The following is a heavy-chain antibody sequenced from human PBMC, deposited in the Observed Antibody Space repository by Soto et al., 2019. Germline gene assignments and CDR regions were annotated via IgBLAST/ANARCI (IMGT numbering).Heavy chain of an antibody. V-gene: IGHV3-23*01. D-gene: IGHD6-19*01. CDR1: GFTFSSYA. CDR2: ISGSGDST. CDR3: ARRTSGWYLDY. Sequence: EVQLLESGRGLVQPGGSLRLSCAASGFTFSSYAMSWVRQAPGKGLEWVSVISGSGDSTYYADSVKGRFTISRDNSKNTLYLQMNSLRAEDTAVYYCARRTSGWYLDYWGQGTLVTVSS. J-gene: IGHJ4*02.